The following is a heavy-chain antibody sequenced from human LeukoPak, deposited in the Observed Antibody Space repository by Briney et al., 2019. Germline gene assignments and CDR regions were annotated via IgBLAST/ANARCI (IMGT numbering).Heavy chain of an antibody. CDR2: ISSSGSTI. J-gene: IGHJ4*02. CDR1: GFTFSGYH. Sequence: GGSLRLSCAASGFTFSGYHMSWIRQAPGKGLEWVSYISSSGSTIYYADSVKGRFTISRDNAKNSLYLQMNSLRAEDTAVYYCARNHQNDFWSGYSNTYFDYWGQGTLVTVSS. CDR3: ARNHQNDFWSGYSNTYFDY. V-gene: IGHV3-11*01. D-gene: IGHD3-3*01.